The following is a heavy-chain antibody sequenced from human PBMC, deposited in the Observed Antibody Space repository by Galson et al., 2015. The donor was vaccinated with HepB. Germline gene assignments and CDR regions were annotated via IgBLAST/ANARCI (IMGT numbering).Heavy chain of an antibody. CDR3: ARDRAAAAVNNFDY. Sequence: SLRLSCAASGSTLSDYYMTWIRQAPGKGLEWLSYISPSGSPTYYADSAKGRFTISRDNAKNSLYLQMNSLRAEDTAVYYCARDRAAAAVNNFDYWGQGTLVTVSS. D-gene: IGHD6-13*01. V-gene: IGHV3-11*01. CDR1: GSTLSDYY. CDR2: ISPSGSPT. J-gene: IGHJ4*02.